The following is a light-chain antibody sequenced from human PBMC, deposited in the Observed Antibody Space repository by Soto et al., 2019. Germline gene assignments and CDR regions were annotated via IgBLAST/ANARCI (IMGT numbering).Light chain of an antibody. Sequence: EIVMTQSPATLSVSPGERATLSCRASQSVNSNLAWYQQKPGQAPRLLIYGASTRATGIPARFSGSGSGTEFTLTISSLQSEDFAVYFCQQYNSWLTFGGGTKVES. CDR3: QQYNSWLT. V-gene: IGKV3-15*01. CDR1: QSVNSN. J-gene: IGKJ4*01. CDR2: GAS.